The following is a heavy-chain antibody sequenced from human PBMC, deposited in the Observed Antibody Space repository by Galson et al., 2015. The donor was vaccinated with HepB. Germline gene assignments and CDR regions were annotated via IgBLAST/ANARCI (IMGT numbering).Heavy chain of an antibody. CDR2: IRYDGSNK. D-gene: IGHD4-17*01. Sequence: SLRLSCAASGFTFSSYGMHWVRQAPGKGLEWVAFIRYDGSNKYYADSVKGRFTISRDNSKNTLYLQMNSLRAEDTAVYYCAKDLHYGVDYWGQGTLVTVSS. V-gene: IGHV3-30*02. CDR3: AKDLHYGVDY. J-gene: IGHJ4*02. CDR1: GFTFSSYG.